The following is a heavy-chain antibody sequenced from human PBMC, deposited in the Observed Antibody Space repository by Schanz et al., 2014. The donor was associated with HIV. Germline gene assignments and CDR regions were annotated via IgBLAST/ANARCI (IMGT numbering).Heavy chain of an antibody. CDR2: ISGSGGRT. Sequence: EVQLVESGGGLVQPGRSLRLSCAASGFTFDDYVMHWVRQAPGKGLEWVSGISGSGGRTFYADSVKGRFTISRDNAKNSLYLQMNSLRAEDTAVYYCARDKGDNWAGYYYYYGMDVWGQGTTVTVSS. V-gene: IGHV3-9*01. J-gene: IGHJ6*02. CDR3: ARDKGDNWAGYYYYYGMDV. CDR1: GFTFDDYV. D-gene: IGHD1-20*01.